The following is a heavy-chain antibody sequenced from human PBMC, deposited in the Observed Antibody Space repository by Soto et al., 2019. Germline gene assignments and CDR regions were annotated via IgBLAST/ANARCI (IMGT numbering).Heavy chain of an antibody. CDR2: IKQDGGEK. D-gene: IGHD3-16*01. CDR1: GFTFSNYW. J-gene: IGHJ4*02. V-gene: IGHV3-7*01. CDR3: ASMQFGGPFDY. Sequence: EVQLVESGGGLVQPGGSLRLSCAASGFTFSNYWMSWVRQATGKGLEWVANIKQDGGEKNYVDSVKGRSTISRDNAKNSLYLQMNSLRAEDTAVYYCASMQFGGPFDYWGQGTLVIVSS.